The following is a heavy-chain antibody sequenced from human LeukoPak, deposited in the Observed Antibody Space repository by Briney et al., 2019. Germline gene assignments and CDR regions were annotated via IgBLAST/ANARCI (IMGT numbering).Heavy chain of an antibody. D-gene: IGHD1-26*01. CDR2: IYYSGTT. J-gene: IGHJ4*02. Sequence: PSETLSLTCTVSGGSISSYYWSWIRQSPGKGLEWIGNIYYSGTTNYNPSLKSRVSLSVDTSKNHFSLRLSSVTAADTAVYYCARDRGSYSDYWGQGTLVTVSS. CDR1: GGSISSYY. CDR3: ARDRGSYSDY. V-gene: IGHV4-59*01.